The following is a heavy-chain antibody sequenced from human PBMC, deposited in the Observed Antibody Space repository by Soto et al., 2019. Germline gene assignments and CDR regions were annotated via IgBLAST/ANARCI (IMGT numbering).Heavy chain of an antibody. J-gene: IGHJ5*02. D-gene: IGHD3-22*01. CDR2: IHWNDDK. V-gene: IGHV2-5*01. CDR3: AHTKDSSGFLTS. Sequence: SGPTLVNPTQTLTLTCSFSGFSLSAYGVRVIWFRQPPGETLEWLALIHWNDDKRYSPYLKSRLTITKDTSKNQVVLTLTNLDPLDTGTYFCAHTKDSSGFLTSWGQGILVTVSS. CDR1: GFSLSAYGVR.